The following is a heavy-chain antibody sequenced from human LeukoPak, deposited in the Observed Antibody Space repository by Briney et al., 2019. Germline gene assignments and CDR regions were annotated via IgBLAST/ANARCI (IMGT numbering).Heavy chain of an antibody. V-gene: IGHV3-23*01. CDR1: GFTFSSYA. J-gene: IGHJ4*02. CDR2: ISGSGGGT. Sequence: GGSLRLSCAASGFTFSSYAMSWVRQAPGKGLEWVSAISGSGGGTYYADSVKGRFAISRDNSKNTLYVQMNSLRAADTAVYYCAKAAGRGYNYGDYFDYWGQGTLVTVSS. CDR3: AKAAGRGYNYGDYFDY. D-gene: IGHD5-18*01.